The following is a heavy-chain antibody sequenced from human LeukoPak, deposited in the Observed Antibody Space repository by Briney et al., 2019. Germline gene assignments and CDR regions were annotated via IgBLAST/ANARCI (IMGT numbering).Heavy chain of an antibody. V-gene: IGHV4-4*07. Sequence: SETLSLTCTVSGGSISTYYWSWIRQPAGKGLEWIGRLSSSGTTNYNTSLKSRVTMSVDTSTNQLSLNLTSVAAADTAVYYCAREVSGSDYYRAYDYWGQGTLVTVSS. J-gene: IGHJ4*02. CDR1: GGSISTYY. D-gene: IGHD3-3*01. CDR3: AREVSGSDYYRAYDY. CDR2: LSSSGTT.